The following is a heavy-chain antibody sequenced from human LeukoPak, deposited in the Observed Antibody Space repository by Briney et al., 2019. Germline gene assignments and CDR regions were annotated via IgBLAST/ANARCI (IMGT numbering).Heavy chain of an antibody. J-gene: IGHJ4*02. D-gene: IGHD1-7*01. Sequence: SQTLSLTCTVSGGSISSGGYYWSWIRQHPGKGMEWIGYIYYSGSSYYNPSLKSRVTIPVDTSKNQFSLKLSSVTAADTAVYYCARGNYVVSSYFHYWGQGTLVTVSS. CDR3: ARGNYVVSSYFHY. V-gene: IGHV4-31*03. CDR2: IYYSGSS. CDR1: GGSISSGGYY.